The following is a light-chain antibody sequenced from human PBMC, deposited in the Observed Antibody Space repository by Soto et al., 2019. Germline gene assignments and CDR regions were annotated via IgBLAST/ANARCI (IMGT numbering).Light chain of an antibody. J-gene: IGKJ1*01. Sequence: DIQMTQSPSTLSASVGDRVTITCRASQSINNWLAWYQQKPGKAPNLLIYDVSSLGSGVPSRFSGSGSGTEFTLTISSLQPDDVAASYCQHYNDYVVWTFGQGTKVEIK. CDR2: DVS. CDR1: QSINNW. CDR3: QHYNDYVVWT. V-gene: IGKV1-5*01.